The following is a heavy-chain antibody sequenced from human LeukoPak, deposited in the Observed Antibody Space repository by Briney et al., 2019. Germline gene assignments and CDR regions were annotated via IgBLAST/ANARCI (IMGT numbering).Heavy chain of an antibody. V-gene: IGHV1-8*01. CDR1: GYTFTSYD. Sequence: ASVKVSCKASGYTFTSYDINWVRQATGQGLEWMGWMNPNSGNTGYAQKFQGRVTMTRNTSISTAYMELSSLRSEDTAVYYCARVLAAAGYIYYYYYMDLWGKGTTVTVSS. CDR3: ARVLAAAGYIYYYYYMDL. D-gene: IGHD6-13*01. CDR2: MNPNSGNT. J-gene: IGHJ6*03.